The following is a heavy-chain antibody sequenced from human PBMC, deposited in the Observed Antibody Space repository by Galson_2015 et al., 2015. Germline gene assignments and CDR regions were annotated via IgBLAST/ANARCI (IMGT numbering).Heavy chain of an antibody. D-gene: IGHD6-19*01. Sequence: SLRLSCAASGFTFSSYWMSWVRQAPGKGLEWVANIKQDGSEKYYVDSVKGRFTISKDDAKNSLYLQMNSLRAEDTAVYYCAREGRRDKWLPRGGAFDIWGQGTMVTVSS. CDR3: AREGRRDKWLPRGGAFDI. V-gene: IGHV3-7*01. CDR2: IKQDGSEK. CDR1: GFTFSSYW. J-gene: IGHJ3*02.